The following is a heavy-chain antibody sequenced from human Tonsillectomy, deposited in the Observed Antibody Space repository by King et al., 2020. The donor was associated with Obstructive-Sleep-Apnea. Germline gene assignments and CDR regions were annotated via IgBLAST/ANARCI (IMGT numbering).Heavy chain of an antibody. CDR3: ARKTIFSNWFDP. J-gene: IGHJ5*02. Sequence: VQLVESGGGLVKPGGSLRLSCAASGFTFSSYSMNWVRQAPGKGLEWVSSISISSSYIYYADSVKGRFTIARDNAKNSLYLQMNSLRAEDTAVYYCARKTIFSNWFDPWGQGTLVTVSS. CDR2: ISISSSYI. CDR1: GFTFSSYS. D-gene: IGHD3-3*01. V-gene: IGHV3-21*01.